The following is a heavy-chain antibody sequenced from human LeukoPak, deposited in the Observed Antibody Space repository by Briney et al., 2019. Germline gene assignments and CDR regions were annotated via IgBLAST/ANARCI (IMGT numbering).Heavy chain of an antibody. CDR3: ATAKSNYAFDY. CDR2: VDPEDGET. CDR1: GYTFTDYY. J-gene: IGHJ4*02. V-gene: IGHV1-69-2*01. D-gene: IGHD4-11*01. Sequence: ASVKVSCKVSGYTFTDYYMHWVQQAPGKGLEWMGLVDPEDGETIYAEKFQGRVTITADTSTGTAYMELSSLRSEDTAVYYCATAKSNYAFDYWGQGTLVTVSS.